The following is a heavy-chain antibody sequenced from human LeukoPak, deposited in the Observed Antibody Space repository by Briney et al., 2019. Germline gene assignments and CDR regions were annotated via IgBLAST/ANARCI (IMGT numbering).Heavy chain of an antibody. V-gene: IGHV3-7*01. Sequence: GGSLRLSCAASGFTFSSYWMTWDRQAPGKGLEWVANIKQDASEKFYVDSVKGRFTISRDNAKNSLYLQMNSLRAEDTAVYYCARDLSWSLSGYDYWGQGTLVTVSS. CDR2: IKQDASEK. CDR1: GFTFSSYW. D-gene: IGHD3-3*01. CDR3: ARDLSWSLSGYDY. J-gene: IGHJ4*02.